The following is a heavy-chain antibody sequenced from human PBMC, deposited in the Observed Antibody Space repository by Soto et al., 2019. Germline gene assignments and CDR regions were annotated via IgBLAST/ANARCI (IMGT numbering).Heavy chain of an antibody. CDR2: MNPNSGNT. D-gene: IGHD4-17*01. V-gene: IGHV1-8*01. CDR3: ARGGFYGPAHSDY. CDR1: GYTFTSYD. Sequence: ASVKVSCKASGYTFTSYDINWVRQATGQGLEWMGWMNPNSGNTSYAQKFQGRVTMTRNTSISTAYMELRSLRSDDTAVYYCARGGFYGPAHSDYWGQGTLVTVSS. J-gene: IGHJ4*02.